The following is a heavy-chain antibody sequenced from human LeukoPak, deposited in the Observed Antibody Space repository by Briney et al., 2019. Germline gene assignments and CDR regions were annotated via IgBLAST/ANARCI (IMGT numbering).Heavy chain of an antibody. CDR2: INWNGGST. D-gene: IGHD3-10*01. V-gene: IGHV3-20*01. CDR3: ARVIDYGSGEDAFDI. Sequence: PGGSLRLSCAASGFTFDVYGMSWVRQAPGKGLEWVSGINWNGGSTGYADSVKGRFTISRDNAKNSLYLQMNSLRAEDTALYHCARVIDYGSGEDAFDIWGQGTMVTVSS. J-gene: IGHJ3*02. CDR1: GFTFDVYG.